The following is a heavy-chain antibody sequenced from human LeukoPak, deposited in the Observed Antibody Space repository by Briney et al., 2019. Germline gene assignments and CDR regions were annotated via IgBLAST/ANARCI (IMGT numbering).Heavy chain of an antibody. Sequence: SVTVSCTASGGTFSGYAISWVRQAPGQGLEWMGGIIPIFGTANYAQKFQGRVTITADESTSTAYMELSSLRSEDTAVYYCARDRLYSSSTHPQGMDVWGQGTTVTVSS. CDR2: IIPIFGTA. V-gene: IGHV1-69*01. CDR3: ARDRLYSSSTHPQGMDV. J-gene: IGHJ6*02. CDR1: GGTFSGYA. D-gene: IGHD6-6*01.